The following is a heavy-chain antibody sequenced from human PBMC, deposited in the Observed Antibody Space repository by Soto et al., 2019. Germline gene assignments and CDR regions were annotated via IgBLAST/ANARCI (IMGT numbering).Heavy chain of an antibody. V-gene: IGHV3-33*01. CDR1: GFAFRSYG. CDR2: IWHDGSQK. J-gene: IGHJ4*02. Sequence: QVHLVESGGGVVQPGRSLRLSCEASGFAFRSYGMHWVRQAPGKGLEWVSLIWHDGSQKYYADSVKGQFTISRDNSKNRLHLQMSSLRAEDTAVYYCAREEGVVARAFDYWGQGPFVTVSS. CDR3: AREEGVVARAFDY. D-gene: IGHD2-15*01.